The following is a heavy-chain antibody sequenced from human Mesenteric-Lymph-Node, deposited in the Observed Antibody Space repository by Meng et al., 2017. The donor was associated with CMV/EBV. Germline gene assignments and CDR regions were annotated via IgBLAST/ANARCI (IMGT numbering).Heavy chain of an antibody. J-gene: IGHJ4*02. CDR2: IDTSDSYN. Sequence: WVGQMPGQRLEWKGRIDTSDSYNNYSPYYHGHVNISADKSISTAYLQWSSLKASDTAMYYCARQYSSGYDYGGTAGSVGPGKIDYWGQGTLVTVSS. D-gene: IGHD5-12*01. CDR3: ARQYSSGYDYGGTAGSVGPGKIDY. V-gene: IGHV5-10-1*01.